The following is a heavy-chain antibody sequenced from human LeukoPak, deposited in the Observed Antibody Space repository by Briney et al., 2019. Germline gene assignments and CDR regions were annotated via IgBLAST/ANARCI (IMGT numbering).Heavy chain of an antibody. V-gene: IGHV3-30*19. CDR2: ISYDGSNK. D-gene: IGHD4-17*01. Sequence: GRSLRLSCAASGYTFSSHGIHWVRQAPGKGLEWVAVISYDGSNKYYADSVKGRFTISRDNSKNTLYLQMNSLRAEDTAVYYCARENGDYAEFDYWGQGTLVTVSS. CDR1: GYTFSSHG. CDR3: ARENGDYAEFDY. J-gene: IGHJ4*02.